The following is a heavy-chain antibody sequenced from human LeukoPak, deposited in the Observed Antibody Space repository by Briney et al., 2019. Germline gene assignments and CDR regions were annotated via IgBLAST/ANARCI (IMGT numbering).Heavy chain of an antibody. Sequence: SETLSLTCTVSVGSIRSYYWSWIRQPPGKGREGSVNIYYSGSTNYKPALKRRGTIALDTSKNHFPLKLTSVTAADTAVYYCARGGYYGSGNDFRFDPWGQGTLVTVSS. J-gene: IGHJ5*02. D-gene: IGHD3-10*01. CDR3: ARGGYYGSGNDFRFDP. CDR1: VGSIRSYY. V-gene: IGHV4-59*01. CDR2: IYYSGST.